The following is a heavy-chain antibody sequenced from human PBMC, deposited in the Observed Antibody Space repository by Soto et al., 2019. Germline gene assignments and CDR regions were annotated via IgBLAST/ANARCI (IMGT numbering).Heavy chain of an antibody. CDR2: IYPGDSDT. CDR1: GYSFTSYW. V-gene: IGHV5-51*01. D-gene: IGHD2-15*01. CDR3: ARWHCSGGSCYPGVGAFDI. J-gene: IGHJ3*02. Sequence: PGESLKVSCKGSGYSFTSYWIGWVRQMPGKCLELMGIIYPGDSDTRYSPSFQGQVTISADKSISTAYLQWSSLKASDTAMYYCARWHCSGGSCYPGVGAFDIWGQGTMVTVSS.